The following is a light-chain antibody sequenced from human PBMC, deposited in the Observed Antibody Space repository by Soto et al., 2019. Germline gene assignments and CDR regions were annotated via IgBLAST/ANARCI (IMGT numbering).Light chain of an antibody. Sequence: EIVMTQSPATLSVSPGERATLSCRASQSISSNLAWYQQKPGQAPRLLIQGASTRATGIPARFSGSGSGTEFTLTISSLQSEDFAVYYWKPYNKWPRTFGQGTKVDIK. V-gene: IGKV3D-15*01. CDR3: KPYNKWPRT. CDR2: GAS. CDR1: QSISSN. J-gene: IGKJ1*01.